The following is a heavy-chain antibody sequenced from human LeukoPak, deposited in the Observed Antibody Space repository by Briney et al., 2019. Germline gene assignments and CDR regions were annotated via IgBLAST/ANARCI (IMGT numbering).Heavy chain of an antibody. CDR1: GGSFSGYY. D-gene: IGHD6-19*01. V-gene: IGHV4-34*01. CDR2: INHSGST. J-gene: IGHJ4*02. CDR3: ARPGYSSGWFSRYFDY. Sequence: PSETLSLTCAVYGGSFSGYYWSWIRQPPGKGLEWIGEINHSGSTNYNPSLKSRVTISVDTSKNQFSLKLSSVTAADTAVYYCARPGYSSGWFSRYFDYWGQGTLVTVSS.